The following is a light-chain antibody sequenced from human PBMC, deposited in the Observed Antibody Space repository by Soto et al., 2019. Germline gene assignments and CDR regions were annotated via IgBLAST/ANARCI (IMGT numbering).Light chain of an antibody. CDR2: DAS. J-gene: IGKJ2*01. CDR3: QQRSNWPYT. CDR1: QSVSSY. Sequence: EIVLTQSPATLSLSPGERATLSCRASQSVSSYLAWYQQKPAQAPRLLIYDASNRATGIPARFSGSGSGTDFNLTISSLEPEDFAVYYCQQRSNWPYTFGQGTKLEIK. V-gene: IGKV3-11*01.